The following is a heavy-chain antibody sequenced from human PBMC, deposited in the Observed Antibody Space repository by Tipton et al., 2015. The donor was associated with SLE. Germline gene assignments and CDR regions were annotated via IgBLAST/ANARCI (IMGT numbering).Heavy chain of an antibody. V-gene: IGHV3-30-3*01. J-gene: IGHJ4*02. D-gene: IGHD3-10*01. CDR3: ASDWGYYYGSGSYYDY. CDR2: ISYDGSNK. Sequence: SLRLSCAASGFTFSSYAMHWVRQAPGKGLEWVAVISYDGSNKYYADSVKGRFTISRDNSKNTLYLQMNSLRAEDTAVYYCASDWGYYYGSGSYYDYWGQGTLVTVSS. CDR1: GFTFSSYA.